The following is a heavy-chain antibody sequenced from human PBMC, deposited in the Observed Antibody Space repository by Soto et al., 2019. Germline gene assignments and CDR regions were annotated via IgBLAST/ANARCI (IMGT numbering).Heavy chain of an antibody. CDR3: ARDLVVVPAATSGMDV. V-gene: IGHV1-2*04. J-gene: IGHJ6*02. Sequence: ASVKVSCKASGYTFTSYDINWVRQATGQGLEWMGCINPNSGGTNYAQKFQGWVTMTRDTSISTAYMELSRLRSDDTAVYYCARDLVVVPAATSGMDVWGQGTTVTVSS. CDR2: INPNSGGT. D-gene: IGHD2-2*01. CDR1: GYTFTSYD.